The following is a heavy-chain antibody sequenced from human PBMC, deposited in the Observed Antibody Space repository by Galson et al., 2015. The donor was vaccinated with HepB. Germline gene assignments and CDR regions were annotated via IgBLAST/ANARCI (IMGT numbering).Heavy chain of an antibody. CDR2: IYYSGST. D-gene: IGHD3-22*01. Sequence: ETLSLTCTVSGGSISSYYWSWIRQPPGKGLEWIGYIYYSGSTNYNPSLKSRVTISVDTSKNQFSLKLSSVTAADTAVYYCARTYYYDSSGYYPGGYYYYGMDVWGQGTTVTVSS. V-gene: IGHV4-59*01. CDR3: ARTYYYDSSGYYPGGYYYYGMDV. CDR1: GGSISSYY. J-gene: IGHJ6*02.